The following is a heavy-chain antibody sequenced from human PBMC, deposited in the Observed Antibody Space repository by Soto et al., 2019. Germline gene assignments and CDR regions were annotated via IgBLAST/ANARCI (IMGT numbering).Heavy chain of an antibody. D-gene: IGHD1-26*01. J-gene: IGHJ6*02. CDR3: AKGRTAYSGFQGVYYSYGMDF. CDR2: IKQDGSEK. V-gene: IGHV3-7*01. Sequence: SRRISGTASGFTFDNYAMSWVRQAPGQGLEWVANIKQDGSEKYYVDSVKGRFTISRDNAKNSLYLQMNSLRAEDTAVYYCAKGRTAYSGFQGVYYSYGMDFWCQGPSVTLSS. CDR1: GFTFDNYA.